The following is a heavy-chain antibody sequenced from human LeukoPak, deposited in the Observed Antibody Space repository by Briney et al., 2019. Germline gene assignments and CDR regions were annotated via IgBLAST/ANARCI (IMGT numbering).Heavy chain of an antibody. D-gene: IGHD3-22*01. CDR1: GYTLTELS. V-gene: IGHV1-24*01. CDR3: ATGLNYYDSIGPFDP. CDR2: FDPEDGET. Sequence: ASVKVSCKVSGYTLTELSMHWVRQAPGKGLEWMGGFDPEDGETIYAQKFQGRVTMTEDTSTDPAYMELSSLRSEDTAVYYCATGLNYYDSIGPFDPWGQGTLVTVSS. J-gene: IGHJ5*02.